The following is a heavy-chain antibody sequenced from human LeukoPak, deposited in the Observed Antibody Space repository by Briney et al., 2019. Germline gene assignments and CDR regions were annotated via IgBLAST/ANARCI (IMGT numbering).Heavy chain of an antibody. V-gene: IGHV4-31*03. Sequence: KTSETLSLTCTVSGGSISSGGYYWNWIRQHPGKGLEWIGYIYYSGSNYYNPALKSRATISVDTSKNQFFLKLSPVNASDTAVYYCARGADIVATMVSFEYWGQGTLVTVSS. CDR1: GGSISSGGYY. D-gene: IGHD5-12*01. CDR2: IYYSGSN. CDR3: ARGADIVATMVSFEY. J-gene: IGHJ4*02.